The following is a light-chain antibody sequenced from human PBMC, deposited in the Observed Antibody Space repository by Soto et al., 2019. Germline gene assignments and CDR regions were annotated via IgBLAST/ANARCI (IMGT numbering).Light chain of an antibody. Sequence: EIVLTQSPRXXXXXXGEXXXLXXRXSQSVSSSHLAWYQHKPGQAPRLLIYAASSRATGSPDRFSGGGSGTDFTLTISRLEPEDFAVYYCQQYGYSPITFGQGTRLEIK. CDR3: QQYGYSPIT. V-gene: IGKV3-20*01. J-gene: IGKJ5*01. CDR2: AAS. CDR1: QSVSSSH.